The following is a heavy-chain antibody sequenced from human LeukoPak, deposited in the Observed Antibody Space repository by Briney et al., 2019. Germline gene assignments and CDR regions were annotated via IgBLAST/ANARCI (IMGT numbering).Heavy chain of an antibody. J-gene: IGHJ4*02. Sequence: PSETLSLTCSVSGGPITEYYWSWIRQPPGKGLEWIGYIYHTGSTNYSPSLKSRVTMSVDASRNQFSLKLVSVTAADTAVYYCARGRGTTGYYYLDSWGQGILVTVSS. CDR1: GGPITEYY. CDR3: ARGRGTTGYYYLDS. D-gene: IGHD1-26*01. V-gene: IGHV4-59*01. CDR2: IYHTGST.